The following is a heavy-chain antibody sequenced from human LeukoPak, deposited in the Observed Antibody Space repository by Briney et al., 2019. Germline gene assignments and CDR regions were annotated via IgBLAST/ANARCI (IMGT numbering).Heavy chain of an antibody. CDR2: IYTSGST. Sequence: SETLSLTCSVSGGSLSSGSYYWSWIRQPAGKGLEWIGRIYTSGSTNYNPSLKSRVTISVDRSKNQFSLKLSSVTAADPAVYYCARTYCGGDCRGDYYHYYMDVWGKGTTGTISS. D-gene: IGHD2-21*02. CDR1: GGSLSSGSYY. J-gene: IGHJ6*03. V-gene: IGHV4-61*02. CDR3: ARTYCGGDCRGDYYHYYMDV.